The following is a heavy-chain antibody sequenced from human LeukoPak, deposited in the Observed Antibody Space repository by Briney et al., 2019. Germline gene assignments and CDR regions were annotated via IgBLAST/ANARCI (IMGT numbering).Heavy chain of an antibody. CDR3: ARDGDFTGGTGWYFDL. CDR2: ISSSSSYI. V-gene: IGHV3-21*01. D-gene: IGHD3-16*01. J-gene: IGHJ2*01. Sequence: GGSLRLSCAASGFTFSSYSMNWVRQAPGKGLEWVSSISSSSSYIYYADSVKGRFTISRDNAKNSLYLQMNSLRAEDTAVYYCARDGDFTGGTGWYFDLWGRGTLVTVSS. CDR1: GFTFSSYS.